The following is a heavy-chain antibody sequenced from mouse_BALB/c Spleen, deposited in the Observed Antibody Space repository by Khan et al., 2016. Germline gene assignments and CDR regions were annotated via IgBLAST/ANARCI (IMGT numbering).Heavy chain of an antibody. CDR1: GYTFTDYG. J-gene: IGHJ3*01. V-gene: IGHV9-1*02. CDR2: INTNTGEP. CDR3: AIWEFAY. D-gene: IGHD1-1*02. Sequence: QIQLVQSGPELKKPGETVKISCKASGYTFTDYGMNWVKQAPGKGLKWMGWINTNTGEPTYVDDFKGRFAFSFETSSFTAYLQINNLEDADMAAYFCAIWEFAYWGQGTLVTVSA.